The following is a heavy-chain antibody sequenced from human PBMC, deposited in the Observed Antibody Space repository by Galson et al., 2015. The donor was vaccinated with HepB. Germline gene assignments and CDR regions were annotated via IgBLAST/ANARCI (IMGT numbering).Heavy chain of an antibody. V-gene: IGHV3-48*01. CDR2: IGSSSSTI. Sequence: SLRLSCAASGFTFSSYSMNWVRQAPGKGLEWVSYIGSSSSTIYYADSVKGRFTISRDNAKNSLYLQMNSLRAEDTAVYYCARHPGRGSVGYAFDLWGQGTLVTVSA. CDR1: GFTFSSYS. J-gene: IGHJ4*02. CDR3: ARHPGRGSVGYAFDL. D-gene: IGHD5-12*01.